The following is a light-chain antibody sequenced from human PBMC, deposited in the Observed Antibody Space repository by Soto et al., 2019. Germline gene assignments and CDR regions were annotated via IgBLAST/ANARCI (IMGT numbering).Light chain of an antibody. CDR3: QQYNNWPRT. CDR1: QSVNSH. Sequence: EIVMTQSPATLSGSPGERATLSCRASQSVNSHLAWYHQKPGQAPRLLIYGASTRATCIPARFSGSGSGTDFTLTISSLRPEDFAVYYCQQYNNWPRTFGQGTKVEIK. CDR2: GAS. V-gene: IGKV3-15*01. J-gene: IGKJ1*01.